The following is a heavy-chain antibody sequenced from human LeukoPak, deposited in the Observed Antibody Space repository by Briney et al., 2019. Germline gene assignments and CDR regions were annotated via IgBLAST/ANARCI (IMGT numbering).Heavy chain of an antibody. CDR1: GGSISSSSYY. Sequence: SETLSLTCTVSGGSISSSSYYWGWIRQPPGKGLEWIGSIYYSGSTYYNPSLKSRVTISVDTSKNQFSLKLSSVTAADTAVYYCAADCVRSSRGSYWGQGTLVTVSS. V-gene: IGHV4-39*07. D-gene: IGHD3-22*01. CDR3: AADCVRSSRGSY. CDR2: IYYSGST. J-gene: IGHJ4*02.